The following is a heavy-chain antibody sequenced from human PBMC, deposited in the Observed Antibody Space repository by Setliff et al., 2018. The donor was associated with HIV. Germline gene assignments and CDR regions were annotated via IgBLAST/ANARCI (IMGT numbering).Heavy chain of an antibody. Sequence: SETLSLTCTVSGGSINTGSYYWGWIRQPPGKGLESIGTIYYSGSTYYKSSLKSRLTISVDTSKNQFSLKMSSVTAADTAVYYCARDLKRYNSPCRFDPWGQGTLVTVSS. V-gene: IGHV4-39*07. D-gene: IGHD6-13*01. CDR2: IYYSGST. CDR3: ARDLKRYNSPCRFDP. CDR1: GGSINTGSYY. J-gene: IGHJ5*02.